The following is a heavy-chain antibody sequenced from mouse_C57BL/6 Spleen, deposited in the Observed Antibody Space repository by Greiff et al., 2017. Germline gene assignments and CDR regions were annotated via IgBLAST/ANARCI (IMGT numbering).Heavy chain of an antibody. V-gene: IGHV1-22*01. CDR3: ALDSYYAMDY. Sequence: EVQLQQSGPELVKPGASVKMSCKASGYTFTDSNMHWVKQSHGKSLEWIGYINPNNGGTSYNQKFKGKATLTVNKSSSTAYMELRSLTSEDSAVYYCALDSYYAMDYWGQGTSVTVSS. CDR2: INPNNGGT. J-gene: IGHJ4*01. D-gene: IGHD2-4*01. CDR1: GYTFTDSN.